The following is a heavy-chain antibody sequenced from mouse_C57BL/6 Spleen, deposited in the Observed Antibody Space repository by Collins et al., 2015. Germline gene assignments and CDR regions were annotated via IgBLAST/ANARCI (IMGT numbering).Heavy chain of an antibody. V-gene: IGHV1-80*01. Sequence: QVQLQQSGAELVKPGASVKISCKASGYAFSSYWMNWVKQRPGKGLEWIGQIYPGDGDTNYNGKFKGKATLTADKSSSTAYMQLSSLTSEDSAVYFCARSAVITTVGNFDVWGTGTTVTVSS. CDR1: GYAFSSYW. CDR3: ARSAVITTVGNFDV. D-gene: IGHD1-1*01. J-gene: IGHJ1*03. CDR2: IYPGDGDT.